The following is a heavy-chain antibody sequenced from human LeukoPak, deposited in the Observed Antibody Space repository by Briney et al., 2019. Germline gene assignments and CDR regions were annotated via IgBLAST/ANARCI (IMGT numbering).Heavy chain of an antibody. CDR1: GGSFSGYY. CDR2: INHSGST. J-gene: IGHJ4*02. V-gene: IGHV4-34*01. D-gene: IGHD6-19*01. CDR3: ARGFSGWYRY. Sequence: SETLSRTCAVYGGSFSGYYWSWIRQPPGKGLEWIGEINHSGSTNYNPSLKSRVTISVDTSKNQFSLKLSSVTAADTAVYYCARGFSGWYRYWGQGTLGTVSS.